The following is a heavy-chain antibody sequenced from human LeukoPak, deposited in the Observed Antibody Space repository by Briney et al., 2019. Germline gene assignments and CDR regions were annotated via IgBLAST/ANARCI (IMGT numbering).Heavy chain of an antibody. CDR1: GYSFTSYW. CDR3: ARDASGYGDSLDAFDI. CDR2: IYPGDSDT. J-gene: IGHJ3*02. Sequence: GESLKISCKGSGYSFTSYWIGWVRQMPGKGLEWMGIIYPGDSDTSYSPSFQGQVTISADKSISTAYLQWSSLKASDTAMYYCARDASGYGDSLDAFDIWGQGTMVTVSS. D-gene: IGHD4-17*01. V-gene: IGHV5-51*01.